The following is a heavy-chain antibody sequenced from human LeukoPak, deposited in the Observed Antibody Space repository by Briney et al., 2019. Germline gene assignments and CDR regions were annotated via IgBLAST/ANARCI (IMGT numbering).Heavy chain of an antibody. CDR2: INPNSGGT. CDR1: GYTFTSYY. D-gene: IGHD6-19*01. J-gene: IGHJ4*02. Sequence: ASVKVSCKASGYTFTSYYMHWVRQAPGQGLEWMGWINPNSGGTNYAQKFQGRVTMTRDTSISTAYMELSSLRSEDTAVYYCASFGYSSGWGGPFRDYWGQGTLVTVSS. CDR3: ASFGYSSGWGGPFRDY. V-gene: IGHV1-2*02.